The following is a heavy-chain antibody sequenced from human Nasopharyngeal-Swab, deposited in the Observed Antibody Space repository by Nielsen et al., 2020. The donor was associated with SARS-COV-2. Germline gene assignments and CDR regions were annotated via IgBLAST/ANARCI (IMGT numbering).Heavy chain of an antibody. D-gene: IGHD4-17*01. CDR1: GYTFTSYG. J-gene: IGHJ4*02. CDR3: ARDRRTTNTVDY. V-gene: IGHV1-18*01. CDR2: ISAYNGNT. Sequence: ASVKVSCKASGYTFTSYGISWVRQAPGQGLEWMGWISAYNGNTNYAQKLQGRVTMTTDTSTSTAYLELRSLRSDDTAVYYCARDRRTTNTVDYWGQGTLVTVSS.